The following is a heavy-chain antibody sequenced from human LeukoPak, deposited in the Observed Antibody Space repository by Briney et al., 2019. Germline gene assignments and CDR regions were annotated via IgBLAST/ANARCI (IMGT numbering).Heavy chain of an antibody. CDR2: ISSNGGST. Sequence: GGSLRLSCSASGFTFSSYAMHWVRQAPGKGLEYVSAISSNGGSTYYADSVKGRFTISRDNFKNTLYLQMSSLRAEDTAVYYCVKGREPTYSSSWTDWGQGTLVTVSS. CDR3: VKGREPTYSSSWTD. D-gene: IGHD6-13*01. CDR1: GFTFSSYA. J-gene: IGHJ4*02. V-gene: IGHV3-64D*06.